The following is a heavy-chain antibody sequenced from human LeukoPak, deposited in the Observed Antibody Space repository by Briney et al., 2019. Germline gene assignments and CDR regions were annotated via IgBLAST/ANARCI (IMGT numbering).Heavy chain of an antibody. Sequence: GGSLRLSCAASGLTFSSYAMSWVRQAPGKGLEWVSAISGSDGTAYYADSVKGRFTISRDNSKNTLYLQMNSLRAEDTAVYYCAKDISIYTPWGQGTLVTVSS. J-gene: IGHJ5*02. D-gene: IGHD3-16*01. CDR2: ISGSDGTA. CDR1: GLTFSSYA. V-gene: IGHV3-23*01. CDR3: AKDISIYTP.